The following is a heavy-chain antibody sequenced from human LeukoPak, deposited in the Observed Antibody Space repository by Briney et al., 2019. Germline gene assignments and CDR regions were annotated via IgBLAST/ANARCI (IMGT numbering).Heavy chain of an antibody. Sequence: ASVKVSCKASGYTFTSYDINWVRQATGQGLEWMGWMSPNSGNAGYAQKFQGRVAMTRDTSISTAYMELSSLRSDDTAVYYCARSPPNWDFDYWAQGTLVTVSS. CDR3: ARSPPNWDFDY. CDR1: GYTFTSYD. J-gene: IGHJ4*02. V-gene: IGHV1-8*01. CDR2: MSPNSGNA. D-gene: IGHD7-27*01.